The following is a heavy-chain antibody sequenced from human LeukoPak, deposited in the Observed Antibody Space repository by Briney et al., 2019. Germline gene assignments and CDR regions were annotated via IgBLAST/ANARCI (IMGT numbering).Heavy chain of an antibody. CDR3: ARDLQLWTTRDTRGGAQVGY. CDR2: ISTAGDT. D-gene: IGHD5-18*01. J-gene: IGHJ4*02. CDR1: GFTFSRYD. Sequence: GLSLRLSCGVSGFTFSRYDMQWVRHVTRRGLEWVSAISTAGDTYYPGSVKGRFTVSRENAKNSLYLKTNSLSARDTAVYYCARDLQLWTTRDTRGGAQVGYWGQGTLVTASS. V-gene: IGHV3-13*01.